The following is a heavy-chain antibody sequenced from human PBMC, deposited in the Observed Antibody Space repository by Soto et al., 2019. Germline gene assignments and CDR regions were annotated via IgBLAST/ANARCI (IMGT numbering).Heavy chain of an antibody. CDR2: IIPISDTT. Sequence: QVQLVQSGAEVKKPGSSVKVSCKASGGTFSSYAISWVRQAPGQGLEWMGGIIPISDTTNYAQKFQGRVRITADEYTSTAYMVLSSLRSEDTAVYYCARSQGSSTSLEIYYYYYYGMGVWGQGTKVTVSS. V-gene: IGHV1-69*01. CDR3: ARSQGSSTSLEIYYYYYYGMGV. D-gene: IGHD2-2*01. CDR1: GGTFSSYA. J-gene: IGHJ6*02.